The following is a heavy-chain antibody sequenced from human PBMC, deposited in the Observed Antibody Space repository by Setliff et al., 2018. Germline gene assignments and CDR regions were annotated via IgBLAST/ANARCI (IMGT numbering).Heavy chain of an antibody. V-gene: IGHV3-49*04. CDR2: IRSKAYGGTT. Sequence: GGSLRLSCTASGFTFGDYAMSWVRQAPGKGLEWVGFIRSKAYGGTTEYAASVKGRFTISRDDSKSIAYLQMNSLKTEDTAVYYCTHYCSSTSCYRDLDWFDPWGQGTLVTV. CDR3: THYCSSTSCYRDLDWFDP. D-gene: IGHD2-2*01. CDR1: GFTFGDYA. J-gene: IGHJ5*02.